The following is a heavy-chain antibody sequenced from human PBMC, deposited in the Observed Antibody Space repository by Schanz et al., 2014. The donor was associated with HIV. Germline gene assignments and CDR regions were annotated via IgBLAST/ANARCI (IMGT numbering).Heavy chain of an antibody. CDR1: DYSLTTSV. Sequence: QVQLEQSGGEVRKPGASVKVSCKASDYSLTTSVFTWVRQAAGQGLEWMGWINSYGYVNYAQKFQDRLTMTTDTSTGTVYMELRSLRSADTALYFCARGRYVVAVAGLTGYFDYWGQGALVTVSS. CDR2: INSYGYV. CDR3: ARGRYVVAVAGLTGYFDY. D-gene: IGHD6-19*01. V-gene: IGHV1-18*01. J-gene: IGHJ4*02.